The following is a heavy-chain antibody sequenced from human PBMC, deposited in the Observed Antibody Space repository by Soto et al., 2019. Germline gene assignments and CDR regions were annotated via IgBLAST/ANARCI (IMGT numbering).Heavy chain of an antibody. CDR1: GGSSRNGGYR. D-gene: IGHD5-12*01. J-gene: IGHJ6*01. V-gene: IGHV4-30-4*01. Sequence: LPLRSTASGGSSRNGGYRRSINRQPPGKGLEWIGYIYYSGSTYYNPSLKSRVTISVDTSKNQFSLKLSSVTAADTAVYYCARAWLQLYYYGMDVWGEGTTVTVPS. CDR2: IYYSGST. CDR3: ARAWLQLYYYGMDV.